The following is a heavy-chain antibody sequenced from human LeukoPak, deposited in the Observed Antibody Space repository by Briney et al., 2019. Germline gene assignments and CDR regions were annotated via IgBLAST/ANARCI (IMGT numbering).Heavy chain of an antibody. CDR2: MNPNSGDT. CDR3: ARAPRQLSYYYGVDV. J-gene: IGHJ6*02. D-gene: IGHD5-18*01. CDR1: GYTFTSTE. Sequence: ASVKVSCKASGYTFTSTEIMWVQQATGQGLEWMGWMNPNSGDTGYAQKFQGRVTMTRDTSTSTAYMELSRLRFEDTAVYYCARAPRQLSYYYGVDVWGQGTTVTVSS. V-gene: IGHV1-8*01.